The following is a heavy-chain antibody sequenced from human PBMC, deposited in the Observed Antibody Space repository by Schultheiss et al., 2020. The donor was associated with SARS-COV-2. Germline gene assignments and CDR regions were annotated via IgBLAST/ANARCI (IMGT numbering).Heavy chain of an antibody. CDR3: ASGLYSSGWLSLDY. CDR1: GFTFSSYE. Sequence: GESLKISCAASGFTFSSYEMNWVRQAPGKGLEWVSYISSSGSTIYYADSVKGRFTISRDNSKNTLYLQMNSLRAEDTAVYYCASGLYSSGWLSLDYWGQGTLVTVSS. V-gene: IGHV3-48*03. CDR2: ISSSGSTI. J-gene: IGHJ4*02. D-gene: IGHD6-19*01.